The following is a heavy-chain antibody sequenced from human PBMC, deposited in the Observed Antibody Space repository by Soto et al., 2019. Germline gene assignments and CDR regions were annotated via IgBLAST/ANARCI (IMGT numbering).Heavy chain of an antibody. Sequence: SETLSLTCTVSGGSISSSGYYWGWIRQPPGKGLEWIGTIYYSGSTYYNPSLKSRVTISVDTSKNQFSLKLSSVTAADTAVYYCARRLYYDSSGFEGGGMDVWGQGTTVT. D-gene: IGHD3-22*01. J-gene: IGHJ6*02. CDR2: IYYSGST. CDR1: GGSISSSGYY. V-gene: IGHV4-39*01. CDR3: ARRLYYDSSGFEGGGMDV.